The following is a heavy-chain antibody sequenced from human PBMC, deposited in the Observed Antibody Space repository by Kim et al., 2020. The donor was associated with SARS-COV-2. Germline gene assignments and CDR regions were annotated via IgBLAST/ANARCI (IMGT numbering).Heavy chain of an antibody. CDR3: AKDLGYGDCLSGY. V-gene: IGHV3-23*01. D-gene: IGHD4-17*01. J-gene: IGHJ4*02. Sequence: SAGSWKSRFTVSGGNAKNTRYLQMNSLRAVDTAVYYCAKDLGYGDCLSGYWGQGTLVTVSS.